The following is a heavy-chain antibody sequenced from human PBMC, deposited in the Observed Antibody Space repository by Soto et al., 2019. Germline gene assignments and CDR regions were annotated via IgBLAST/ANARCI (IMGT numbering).Heavy chain of an antibody. Sequence: GESLKISCKGSGYSFTSYWISWVRQMPGKGLEWMGRIDPSDSYTNYSPSFQGHVTISADKSISTAYLQWSSLKASDTAMYYCALFPRSDTIGYYYYGMDVWGQGTTVTVSS. CDR2: IDPSDSYT. CDR1: GYSFTSYW. D-gene: IGHD2-21*02. J-gene: IGHJ6*02. V-gene: IGHV5-10-1*01. CDR3: ALFPRSDTIGYYYYGMDV.